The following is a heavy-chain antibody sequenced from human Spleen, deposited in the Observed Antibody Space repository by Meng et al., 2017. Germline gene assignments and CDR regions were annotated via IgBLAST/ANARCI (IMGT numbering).Heavy chain of an antibody. CDR2: ISSSST. Sequence: EVQLVESGGGLVKPGGSLSLSCAASGFTFSSYSMNWVRQAPGKGLEWVSSISSSSTYADSVKGRFTISRDNAENSLYLQMNSLRVEDTAVYYCARGRVVVAATPSDYWGQGNLVPSPQ. J-gene: IGHJ4*02. CDR3: ARGRVVVAATPSDY. V-gene: IGHV3-21*01. D-gene: IGHD2-15*01. CDR1: GFTFSSYS.